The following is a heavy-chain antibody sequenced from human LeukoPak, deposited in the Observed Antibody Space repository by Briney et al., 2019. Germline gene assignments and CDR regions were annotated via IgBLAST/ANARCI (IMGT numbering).Heavy chain of an antibody. CDR1: GYTFTGYY. V-gene: IGHV1-2*02. D-gene: IGHD5-18*01. Sequence: APVKVSCKASGYTFTGYYMHWVRQAPGQGLEWMGWINPNNGGTNFAQNFQARVTMAWDTSINTAYMELSRLTSDDTAVYYCARLGRQDTAMAWGQGTLVTVSS. J-gene: IGHJ5*02. CDR3: ARLGRQDTAMA. CDR2: INPNNGGT.